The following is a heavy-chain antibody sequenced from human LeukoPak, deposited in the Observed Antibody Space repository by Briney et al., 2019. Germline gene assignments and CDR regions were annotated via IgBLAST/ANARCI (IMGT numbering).Heavy chain of an antibody. D-gene: IGHD6-13*01. CDR2: IYYSGST. V-gene: IGHV4-59*01. Sequence: PSETLSLTXTVSGGSIRSYYWSWIRQPPGKGLEWIGYIYYSGSTNYNPSLKSRVTISVDTSKNQFSLKLSSVTAADTAVYYCARAIYSSPPYFDYWGQGTLVTVSS. J-gene: IGHJ4*02. CDR3: ARAIYSSPPYFDY. CDR1: GGSIRSYY.